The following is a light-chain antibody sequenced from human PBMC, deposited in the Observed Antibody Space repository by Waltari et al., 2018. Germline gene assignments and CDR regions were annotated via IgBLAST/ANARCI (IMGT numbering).Light chain of an antibody. CDR2: DAS. V-gene: IGKV1-13*02. Sequence: AVQLTQSPSSLSASVGDRVTITCRASQGISSALVWYQQRPGRPPKRLIYDASTLQSGVPSRFSGSGSGTDFTLTISSLQPEDLGKYYCQQFKIYPMTFGQGTRLEIK. CDR1: QGISSA. CDR3: QQFKIYPMT. J-gene: IGKJ5*01.